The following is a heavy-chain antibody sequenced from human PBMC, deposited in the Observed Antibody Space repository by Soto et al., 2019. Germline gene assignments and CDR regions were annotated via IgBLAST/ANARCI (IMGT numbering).Heavy chain of an antibody. CDR2: IKSKTDGGTT. CDR1: GFTFSNAW. J-gene: IGHJ6*02. V-gene: IGHV3-15*01. Sequence: PGGSLRLSCAASGFTFSNAWMSWVRQAAGKGLEWVGRIKSKTDGGTTDYAAPVKGRFTISRDDSKNTLYLQMNSLKTEDTAVYYCRFLEWLFPNVDYYYGMDVWGQGTTVTVSS. CDR3: RFLEWLFPNVDYYYGMDV. D-gene: IGHD3-3*01.